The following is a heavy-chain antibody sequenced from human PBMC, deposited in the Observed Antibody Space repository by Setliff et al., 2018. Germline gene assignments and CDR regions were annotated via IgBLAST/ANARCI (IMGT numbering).Heavy chain of an antibody. CDR1: GGSISSSSYY. Sequence: PSETLSLTCTVSGGSISSSSYYWGWIRQPPGKGLEWIGSIYYSGSTYYNPSLKSRVTISLDTSKNQFSVKLSSVTAADTAVYYCARGLVTIFGVVIMSPPWFDPWGQGTLVTVSS. V-gene: IGHV4-39*01. D-gene: IGHD3-3*01. CDR2: IYYSGST. CDR3: ARGLVTIFGVVIMSPPWFDP. J-gene: IGHJ5*02.